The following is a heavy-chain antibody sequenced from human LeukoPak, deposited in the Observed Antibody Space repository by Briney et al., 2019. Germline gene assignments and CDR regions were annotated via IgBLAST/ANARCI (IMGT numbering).Heavy chain of an antibody. Sequence: GGSLRLSCAASGITFSSYAMSWVRQAPGKGLEWVSTIVGRGGITYYADSVKGRFTISRDNAKNSLYLQMNSLRAEDTAVYYCAELGMIGGVWGKGTTVTISS. J-gene: IGHJ6*04. CDR2: IVGRGGIT. V-gene: IGHV3-23*01. CDR3: AELGMIGGV. D-gene: IGHD3-10*02. CDR1: GITFSSYA.